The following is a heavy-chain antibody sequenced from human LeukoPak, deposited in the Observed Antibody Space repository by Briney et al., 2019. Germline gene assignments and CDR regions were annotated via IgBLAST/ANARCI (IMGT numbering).Heavy chain of an antibody. CDR1: GYTFTDYY. CDR2: INPNSGGA. Sequence: ASVKVSCKASGYTFTDYYIHWVRQAPGQGLECMGWINPNSGGATYAPKFHGRLTMTRDTSISTAYMELSSLGSDDTAVYFCARDGILSTKNAFDIRGQGTMVTVSS. CDR3: ARDGILSTKNAFDI. V-gene: IGHV1-2*02. D-gene: IGHD5/OR15-5a*01. J-gene: IGHJ3*02.